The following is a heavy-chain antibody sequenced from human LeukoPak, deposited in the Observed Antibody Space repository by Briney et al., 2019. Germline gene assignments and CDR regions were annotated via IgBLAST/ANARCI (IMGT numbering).Heavy chain of an antibody. D-gene: IGHD6-6*01. Sequence: GGSLRLSCTASGFTFSDYYMSWVRQAPGKGLEWVSYISSRGTTKYYADSGKGRVTISRDNAKNSLFLQVNSLRAEDTAVYYCARDTERGSSHWGQGTLVTVSS. CDR3: ARDTERGSSH. CDR1: GFTFSDYY. J-gene: IGHJ4*02. V-gene: IGHV3-11*01. CDR2: ISSRGTTK.